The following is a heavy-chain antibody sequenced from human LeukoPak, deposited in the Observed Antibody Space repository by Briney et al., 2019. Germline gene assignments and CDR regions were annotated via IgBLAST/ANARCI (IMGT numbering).Heavy chain of an antibody. CDR2: IYYSGST. V-gene: IGHV4-59*01. CDR3: ARSYYDFWCGYSDAFVI. J-gene: IGHJ3*02. CDR1: GGSISSYY. Sequence: KSSETLSLTGTVSGGSISSYYWSWIRQPRGKGLEWIGYIYYSGSTNYNPSLKGRVTISVDTSKNQFSLKLSSVTAADTAVYYCARSYYDFWCGYSDAFVIWGQGTMVTVSS. D-gene: IGHD3-3*01.